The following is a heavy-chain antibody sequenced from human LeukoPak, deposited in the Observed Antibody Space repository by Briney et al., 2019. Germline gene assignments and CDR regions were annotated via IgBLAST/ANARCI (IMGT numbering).Heavy chain of an antibody. CDR3: ARVMWSGYYLDY. J-gene: IGHJ4*02. V-gene: IGHV1-3*03. D-gene: IGHD3-3*01. CDR2: INAGNGNT. Sequence: ASVKVSCKASGYTFTSYAMHWVRQAPGQRLEWMGWINAGNGNTKYSQGFQGRVTITADKSTSTAYMELSSLRSEDTAVYYCARVMWSGYYLDYWGQGTLVTVSS. CDR1: GYTFTSYA.